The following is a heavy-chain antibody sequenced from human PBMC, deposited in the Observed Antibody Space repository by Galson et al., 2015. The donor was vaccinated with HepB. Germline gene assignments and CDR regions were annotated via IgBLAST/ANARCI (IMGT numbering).Heavy chain of an antibody. Sequence: SLRLSCAASGFTFSSYDMHWVRQATGKGLEWVSAIGTAGDTYYPGSVKGRFTISRENAKNSLYLQMNSLRAGDTAVYYCAGGAIQSYYGSGSIPIEDAFDIWGQGTMVTVSS. CDR1: GFTFSSYD. J-gene: IGHJ3*02. D-gene: IGHD3-10*01. CDR3: AGGAIQSYYGSGSIPIEDAFDI. V-gene: IGHV3-13*01. CDR2: IGTAGDT.